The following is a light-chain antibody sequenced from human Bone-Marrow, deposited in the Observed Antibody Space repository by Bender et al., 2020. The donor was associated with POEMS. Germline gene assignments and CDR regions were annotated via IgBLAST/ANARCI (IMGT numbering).Light chain of an antibody. Sequence: QSVLTQPPSASGTPGQRVTISCSGSSSKFGSYPVNWYQQLPGAASKLVIFNNSQRPSGVPDRFSGSNSRTSASLAISGLLSDDEADFYCATWDDSLNGWVFGGGTKLTVL. CDR3: ATWDDSLNGWV. J-gene: IGLJ3*02. CDR2: NNS. V-gene: IGLV1-44*01. CDR1: SSKFGSYP.